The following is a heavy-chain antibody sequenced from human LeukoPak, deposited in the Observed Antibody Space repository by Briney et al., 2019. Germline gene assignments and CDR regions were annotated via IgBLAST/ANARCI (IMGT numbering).Heavy chain of an antibody. CDR1: GGTFSSYA. CDR3: ARGPMGVPAAIDYYYYMDV. CDR2: IIPIFGTA. V-gene: IGHV1-69*05. J-gene: IGHJ6*03. D-gene: IGHD2-2*02. Sequence: ASVKVSCKASGGTFSSYAISWVRQAPGQGLVWMGGIIPIFGTANYAQKFQGRVTITTDESTSTAYMELSSLRSEDTAVYYCARGPMGVPAAIDYYYYMDVWGKGTTVTVSS.